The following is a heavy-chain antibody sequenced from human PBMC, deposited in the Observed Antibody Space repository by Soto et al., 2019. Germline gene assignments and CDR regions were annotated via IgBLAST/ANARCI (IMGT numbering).Heavy chain of an antibody. J-gene: IGHJ6*02. D-gene: IGHD1-1*01. CDR3: ARDNDRPQLGGNYYYILDV. CDR2: IMPIFRTP. Sequence: QVQLEQSEAEVKKPGSSVKVSCKASGGTFRNSAISWVRQAPGQGLEWMGGIMPIFRTPDYAQKFQGRVTITADESTGTAYMEWSGLKSADTAVYFCARDNDRPQLGGNYYYILDVWGHGTTVTVSS. V-gene: IGHV1-69*12. CDR1: GGTFRNSA.